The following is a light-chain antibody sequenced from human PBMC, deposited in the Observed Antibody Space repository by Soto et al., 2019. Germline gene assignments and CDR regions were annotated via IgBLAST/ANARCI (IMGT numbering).Light chain of an antibody. Sequence: QSALTQPRSVSGSPGQSVTISCTGTSDDVGGYNYVSWYQHHPGKAPKVMIYDVTKRPSGVPDRFSGSKSGNTASLTISGLQAEDEADYYCCSYAGTYTFIFGGGTKVTVL. V-gene: IGLV2-11*01. J-gene: IGLJ2*01. CDR3: CSYAGTYTFI. CDR1: SDDVGGYNY. CDR2: DVT.